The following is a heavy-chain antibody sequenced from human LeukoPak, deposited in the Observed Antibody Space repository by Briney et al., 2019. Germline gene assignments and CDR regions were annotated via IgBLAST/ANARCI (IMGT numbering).Heavy chain of an antibody. D-gene: IGHD5-24*01. Sequence: SVKVSCKASGGTFSSYAISWVRQAPGQGLEWMGGIIPIFGTATYAQTFQGRVAITADKSTSTAYMELSSLRSEDTAVYYCARDSGRGGYIGYYYYGMDVWGKGTTVTVSS. J-gene: IGHJ6*04. V-gene: IGHV1-69*06. CDR2: IIPIFGTA. CDR1: GGTFSSYA. CDR3: ARDSGRGGYIGYYYYGMDV.